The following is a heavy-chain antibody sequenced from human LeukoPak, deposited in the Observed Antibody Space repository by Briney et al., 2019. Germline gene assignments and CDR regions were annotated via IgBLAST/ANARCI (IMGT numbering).Heavy chain of an antibody. D-gene: IGHD3-16*02. CDR3: ARHIARDYVWGSYRGGAGFGY. J-gene: IGHJ4*02. Sequence: SETLSLTCAVSGGPISSSNWWSWVRQPPGKGLEWIGEIHHSGSTNYNPSLKSRVTISVDTSKNQFSLKLSSVTAADTAVYYCARHIARDYVWGSYRGGAGFGYWGQGTLVTVSS. CDR2: IHHSGST. CDR1: GGPISSSNW. V-gene: IGHV4-4*02.